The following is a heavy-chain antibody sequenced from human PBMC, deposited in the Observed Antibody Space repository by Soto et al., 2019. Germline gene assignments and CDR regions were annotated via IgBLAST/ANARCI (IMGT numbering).Heavy chain of an antibody. CDR2: ISGSGGST. CDR1: GFTFSSYA. Sequence: GGSLRLSCAASGFTFSSYAMSWVRQAPGKGLEWVSAISGSGGSTYYADSVKGRFTISSDNSKNTLYLQMNSLRAEDTAVYYCAKDRGIAVAGSWGQGTMVTVSS. J-gene: IGHJ3*01. D-gene: IGHD6-19*01. CDR3: AKDRGIAVAGS. V-gene: IGHV3-23*01.